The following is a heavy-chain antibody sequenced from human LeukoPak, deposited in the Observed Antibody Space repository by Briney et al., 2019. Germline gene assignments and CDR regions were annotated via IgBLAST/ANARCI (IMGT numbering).Heavy chain of an antibody. V-gene: IGHV1-46*01. J-gene: IGHJ4*02. CDR1: GYTFTSYY. CDR3: ASARFDYGDSGPLDY. CDR2: INPSGGST. D-gene: IGHD4-17*01. Sequence: ASVKVSCKASGYTFTSYYMHWVRQAPGQGLEWMGIINPSGGSTSYAQKFQGRVTMTRDMSTSTVYMELSSLRSEDTAVYYCASARFDYGDSGPLDYWGQGTLVTVSS.